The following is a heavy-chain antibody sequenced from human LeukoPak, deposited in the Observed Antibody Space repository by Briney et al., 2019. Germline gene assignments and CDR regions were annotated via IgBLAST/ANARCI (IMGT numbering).Heavy chain of an antibody. D-gene: IGHD5-12*01. V-gene: IGHV3-21*01. CDR3: ARGAVATIRYYGMDV. J-gene: IGHJ6*02. Sequence: GGSLRLSCAASGFTFSVAAMTWVRQAPGKGLEWVSSISSSSSYIYYADSVKGRFTISRDNAKNSLYLQMNSLRAEDTAVYYCARGAVATIRYYGMDVWGQGTTVTVSS. CDR2: ISSSSSYI. CDR1: GFTFSVAA.